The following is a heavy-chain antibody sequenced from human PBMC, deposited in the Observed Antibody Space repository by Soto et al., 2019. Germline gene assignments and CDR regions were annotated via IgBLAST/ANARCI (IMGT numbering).Heavy chain of an antibody. CDR2: ISYDGSNK. V-gene: IGHV3-30-3*01. Sequence: PGGSLRLSCAASGFTFSSYAMHWVRQAPGKGLEWVAVISYDGSNKYYADSVKGRFTISRDNSKNTLYLQMNSLRAEDTAVYYCARDEERSSWYEGWFYYYYGMDVWGQGTTVTVSS. D-gene: IGHD6-13*01. CDR3: ARDEERSSWYEGWFYYYYGMDV. J-gene: IGHJ6*02. CDR1: GFTFSSYA.